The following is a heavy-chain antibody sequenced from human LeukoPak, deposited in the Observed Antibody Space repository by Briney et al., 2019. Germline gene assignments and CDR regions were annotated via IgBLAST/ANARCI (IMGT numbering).Heavy chain of an antibody. D-gene: IGHD6-13*01. CDR2: IYYSGST. Sequence: SETLSLTCTVSGGSINSYYWSWIRQPPGKGLEWIGYIYYSGSTTYNPSLKSRVTISVDTSKNQFSLKLSSVTAADTAVYYCARDSGYWYFDLWGRGTLVTVSS. J-gene: IGHJ2*01. CDR3: ARDSGYWYFDL. V-gene: IGHV4-59*01. CDR1: GGSINSYY.